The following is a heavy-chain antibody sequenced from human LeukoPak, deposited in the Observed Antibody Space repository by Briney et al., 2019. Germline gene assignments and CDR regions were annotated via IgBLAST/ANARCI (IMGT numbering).Heavy chain of an antibody. CDR2: IYYSGST. V-gene: IGHV4-59*01. CDR3: ARSTGITMVRGVSSYYYGMDV. J-gene: IGHJ6*02. CDR1: GGSISSYY. D-gene: IGHD3-10*01. Sequence: SETLSLTCTVSGGSISSYYWSWIRQPPGKGLEWIGYIYYSGSTNYNPSLKSRVTISVDTSKNQFSLKLSSVTAADTAVYYCARSTGITMVRGVSSYYYGMDVWGQGTTVTVSS.